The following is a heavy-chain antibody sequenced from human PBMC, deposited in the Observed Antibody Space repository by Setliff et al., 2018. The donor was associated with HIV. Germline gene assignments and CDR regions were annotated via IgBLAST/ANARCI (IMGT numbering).Heavy chain of an antibody. D-gene: IGHD6-19*01. V-gene: IGHV4-39*01. Sequence: PSETLSLTCTVSGGSISNNSYYWGWVRQPPGKGLELIGNLFYNGNTYYNPSLKSRVTISVDTSENQFSLKLSSVTAADTAIYFCARQFRYPNRAVAGVDYWGQGTLVTVSS. J-gene: IGHJ4*02. CDR1: GGSISNNSYY. CDR2: LFYNGNT. CDR3: ARQFRYPNRAVAGVDY.